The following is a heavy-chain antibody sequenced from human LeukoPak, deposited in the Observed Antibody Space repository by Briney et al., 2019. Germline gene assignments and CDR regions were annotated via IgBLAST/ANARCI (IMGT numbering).Heavy chain of an antibody. CDR3: ARNYYDSSGLLYDY. D-gene: IGHD3-22*01. Sequence: SETLSLTCTVSGGSISSYYWSWIRQPPGKGLEWIGYIYYSGSTNYNPSLKSRVTISVDTSKNQFSLKLSSVTAADTAVYYCARNYYDSSGLLYDYWGQGPLVTVSS. CDR1: GGSISSYY. V-gene: IGHV4-59*08. CDR2: IYYSGST. J-gene: IGHJ4*02.